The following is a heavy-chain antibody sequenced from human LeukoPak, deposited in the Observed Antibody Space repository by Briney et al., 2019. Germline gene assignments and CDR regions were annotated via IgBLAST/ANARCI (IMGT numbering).Heavy chain of an antibody. D-gene: IGHD2-2*01. J-gene: IGHJ4*02. V-gene: IGHV5-51*01. CDR3: ARLGGADIVVVPAASPYYFDY. CDR1: GYSFTSYW. CDR2: IYPGDSDT. Sequence: GESLKISCKGSGYSFTSYWIGWVRQIPGKGLEWMGIIYPGDSDTRYSPSFQGQVTISADKSISAAYLQWSSLKAADTAMYYCARLGGADIVVVPAASPYYFDYWGQGTLVTVSS.